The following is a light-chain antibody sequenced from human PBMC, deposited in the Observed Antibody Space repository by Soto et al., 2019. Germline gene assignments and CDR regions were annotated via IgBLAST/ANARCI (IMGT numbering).Light chain of an antibody. J-gene: IGKJ4*01. CDR1: QSISSR. Sequence: EIVMTQSPATLSVSPGEKATLSCRASQSISSRLAWYQQKPGQTPRLLIYAASTRATGIPASFSGSGSGTEFTLTSSSLQSDDVAVYYCQYNNGWVTFGGGTKVEI. V-gene: IGKV3-15*01. CDR2: AAS. CDR3: QYNNGWVT.